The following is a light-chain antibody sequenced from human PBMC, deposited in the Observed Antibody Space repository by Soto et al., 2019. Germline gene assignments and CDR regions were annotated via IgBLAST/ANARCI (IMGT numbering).Light chain of an antibody. V-gene: IGLV2-14*03. Sequence: SSLTQPSPLSWSPGQSITLSCPGNSNDVGGYNYVSWYQQHPGKAPKLIIYNVSDRPSGVSNRFSGSKSGNTASLTISGLQAEDEADYSCSSYTSSGTLYVFGTGTKVTVL. CDR3: SSYTSSGTLYV. CDR2: NVS. J-gene: IGLJ1*01. CDR1: SNDVGGYNY.